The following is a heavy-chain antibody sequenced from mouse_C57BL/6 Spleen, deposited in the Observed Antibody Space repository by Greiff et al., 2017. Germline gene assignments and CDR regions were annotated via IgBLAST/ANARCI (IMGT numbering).Heavy chain of an antibody. CDR1: GYAFSSSW. V-gene: IGHV1-82*01. D-gene: IGHD1-1*01. Sequence: QVHVKQSGPELVKPGASVKISCKASGYAFSSSWMNWVKQRPGKGLEWIGRIYPGDGDTNYNGKFKGKATLTADKSSSTAYMQLSSLTSEDSAVYFCARPPYYYGSSHFDYWGQGTTLTVSS. CDR3: ARPPYYYGSSHFDY. J-gene: IGHJ2*01. CDR2: IYPGDGDT.